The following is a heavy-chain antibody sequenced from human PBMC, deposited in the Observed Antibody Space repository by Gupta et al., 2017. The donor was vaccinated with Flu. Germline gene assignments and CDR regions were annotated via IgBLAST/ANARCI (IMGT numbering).Heavy chain of an antibody. D-gene: IGHD5-18*01. CDR2: INHSGST. J-gene: IGHJ6*02. CDR3: ARGGSGRNGYSYGYYYYYGMDV. Sequence: QVQLQQWGAGLLKPSETLSLTCAVYGGSFSGYYWSWIRQPPGKGLEWIGEINHSGSTNYNPSLKSRVTISVDTSKNQFSLKLSSVTAADTAVYYCARGGSGRNGYSYGYYYYYGMDVWGQGTTVTVSS. V-gene: IGHV4-34*01. CDR1: GGSFSGYY.